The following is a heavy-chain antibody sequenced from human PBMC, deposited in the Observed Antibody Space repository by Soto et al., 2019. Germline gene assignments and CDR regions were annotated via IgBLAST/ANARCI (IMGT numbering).Heavy chain of an antibody. Sequence: GASVKVSCKASGYTFTSYAMHWGRQAPGQRLEWMGWINAGNGNTKYSQKFQGRVTITRDTSASTAYMELSSLRSEDTAVYYCARVPAAIGYYYYMDVWGKGTTVTVSS. D-gene: IGHD2-2*01. J-gene: IGHJ6*03. V-gene: IGHV1-3*01. CDR1: GYTFTSYA. CDR3: ARVPAAIGYYYYMDV. CDR2: INAGNGNT.